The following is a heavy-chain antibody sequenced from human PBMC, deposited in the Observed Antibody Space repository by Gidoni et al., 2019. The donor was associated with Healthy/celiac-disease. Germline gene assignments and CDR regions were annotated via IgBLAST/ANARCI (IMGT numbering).Heavy chain of an antibody. CDR3: ARDLRLVGDGGMDV. Sequence: EVQLVESGGGLIQPGGSLRLSCAASGFTVSSNYMSWVRQAPGKGLEWVSVIYSGGSTYYADSVKGRFTISRDNSKNTLYLQMNSLRAEDTAVYYCARDLRLVGDGGMDVWGQGTTVTVSS. CDR1: GFTVSSNY. D-gene: IGHD1-26*01. V-gene: IGHV3-53*01. J-gene: IGHJ6*02. CDR2: IYSGGST.